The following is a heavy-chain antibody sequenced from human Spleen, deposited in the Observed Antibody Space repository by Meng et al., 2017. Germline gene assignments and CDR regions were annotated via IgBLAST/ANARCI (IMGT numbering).Heavy chain of an antibody. J-gene: IGHJ5*02. D-gene: IGHD2-15*01. V-gene: IGHV1-18*01. CDR1: GYTFTSYG. Sequence: QVQLVQSGAEVKKPGASVKVSCKASGYTFTSYGISWVRQAPGQGLEWMGWISAYNGNTNYAQKLQGRVTMTTDTSTSTVYMDLRSLRSDDTAVYYCARGYCSGGSCYGGGWFDPWGQGTLVTVSS. CDR3: ARGYCSGGSCYGGGWFDP. CDR2: ISAYNGNT.